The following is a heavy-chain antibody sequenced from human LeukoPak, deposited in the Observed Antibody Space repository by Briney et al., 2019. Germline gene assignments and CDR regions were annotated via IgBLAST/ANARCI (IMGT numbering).Heavy chain of an antibody. V-gene: IGHV1-69*05. CDR3: ARDLGRITMIGGDV. Sequence: GSSVKVSCKASGGTFSSYAISWVRQAPGQGLEWMGGIIPIFGTANYAQKFQGRVTITTDESTSTAYMELSSLRSEDTAVYYCARDLGRITMIGGDVWGQGTMVTVSS. D-gene: IGHD3-22*01. CDR2: IIPIFGTA. CDR1: GGTFSSYA. J-gene: IGHJ3*01.